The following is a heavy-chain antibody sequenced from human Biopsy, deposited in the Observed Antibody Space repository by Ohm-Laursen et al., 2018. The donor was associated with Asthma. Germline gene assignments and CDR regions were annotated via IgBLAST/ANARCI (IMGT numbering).Heavy chain of an antibody. Sequence: SSVKVSCKASGGTFSSNSINWVRQAPGQGLEWMGRIISIFGPTNYAQKFQGRVTISADDSTSTAYMELSSLSSEDTALYYCARGPEYVRSSGALDYWGQGTLVTVSS. V-gene: IGHV1-69*15. CDR1: GGTFSSNS. D-gene: IGHD2-2*01. CDR2: IISIFGPT. J-gene: IGHJ4*02. CDR3: ARGPEYVRSSGALDY.